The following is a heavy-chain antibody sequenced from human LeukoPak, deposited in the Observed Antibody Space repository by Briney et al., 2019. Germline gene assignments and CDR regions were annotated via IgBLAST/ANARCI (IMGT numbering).Heavy chain of an antibody. CDR1: GYTFTSYG. D-gene: IGHD6-19*01. V-gene: IGHV1-18*04. Sequence: ASVKASCKTSGYTFTSYGISWVRQAPGQGLEWIGWISAYNGNTNYAHKFQGRVTMTTDKSTSTAYMEVRSLTSDDTAIYYCARDGTEYSSGWARFDYWGQGTLLTVSS. CDR3: ARDGTEYSSGWARFDY. CDR2: ISAYNGNT. J-gene: IGHJ4*02.